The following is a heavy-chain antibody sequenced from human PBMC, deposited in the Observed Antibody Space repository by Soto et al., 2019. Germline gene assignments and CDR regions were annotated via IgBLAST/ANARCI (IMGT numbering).Heavy chain of an antibody. CDR1: GSTFSSYA. V-gene: IGHV3-33*01. CDR3: AREETGTFDR. D-gene: IGHD1-1*01. CDR2: IWYDGSNE. J-gene: IGHJ4*02. Sequence: QVQLVESGGGVAQPGRSLRLSCAASGSTFSSYAMRWVRQAPGKGLEWVAVIWYDGSNEDYADSVKGRFTISRDNSKNTLFLLMNSLRVEDTAVYYCAREETGTFDRWGQGTLVTVSS.